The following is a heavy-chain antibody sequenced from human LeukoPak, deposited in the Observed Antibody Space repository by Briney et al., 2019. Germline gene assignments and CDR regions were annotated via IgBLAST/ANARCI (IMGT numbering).Heavy chain of an antibody. J-gene: IGHJ5*02. D-gene: IGHD6-13*01. CDR3: ARGSGDSSSRTGFDP. Sequence: SETLSLTCAVYGGSFSGYYWSWIRQPPGKGLEWIGEINHSGSTNYNPSLKSRVTISVDTSKNQFSLKLSSVTAADSAVYYCARGSGDSSSRTGFDPWGQGTLVTVSS. CDR1: GGSFSGYY. V-gene: IGHV4-34*01. CDR2: INHSGST.